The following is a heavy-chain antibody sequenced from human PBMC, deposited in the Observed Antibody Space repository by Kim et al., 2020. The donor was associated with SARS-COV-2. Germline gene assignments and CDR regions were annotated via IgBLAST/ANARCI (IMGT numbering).Heavy chain of an antibody. D-gene: IGHD5-12*01. Sequence: SGPTLVNPTQTLTLTCTFSGFSLSTSGMCVSWIRQPPGKALEWLALIDWDDDKYYSTSLKTRLTISKDTSKNQVVLTMTNMDPVDTATYYCARITTSYSGYEGLDPWGQGTLVTVSS. J-gene: IGHJ5*02. CDR3: ARITTSYSGYEGLDP. CDR1: GFSLSTSGMC. CDR2: IDWDDDK. V-gene: IGHV2-70*01.